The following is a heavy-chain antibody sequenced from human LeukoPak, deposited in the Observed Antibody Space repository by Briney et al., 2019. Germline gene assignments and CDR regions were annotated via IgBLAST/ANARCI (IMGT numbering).Heavy chain of an antibody. CDR3: ARTSHESVLYWSDP. V-gene: IGHV1-18*01. D-gene: IGHD3-16*01. J-gene: IGHJ5*02. CDR1: GYDFTSVG. Sequence: ASVKVSCKASGYDFTSVGITWVRQAPGQGLEWMGWISPYNGNTRYVQKFQGRVTMTTDTSTSTAYMELRSLRSDDTAVYYCARTSHESVLYWSDPWGQGTLVNVSS. CDR2: ISPYNGNT.